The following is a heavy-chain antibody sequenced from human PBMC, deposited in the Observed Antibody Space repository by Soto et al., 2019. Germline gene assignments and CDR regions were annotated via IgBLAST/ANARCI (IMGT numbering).Heavy chain of an antibody. CDR1: GFTFSSYA. J-gene: IGHJ3*02. CDR3: ARDISQLLFFAFDI. V-gene: IGHV3-30-3*01. D-gene: IGHD2-2*01. CDR2: ISYDGSNK. Sequence: QVQLVESGGGVVQPGRSLRLSCAASGFTFSSYAMHWVRQAPGKGLEWVAVISYDGSNKYYADSVKGRFTISRDNSKNTMYLQMNSRRADDTAVYYCARDISQLLFFAFDIWGQGTMVTVSS.